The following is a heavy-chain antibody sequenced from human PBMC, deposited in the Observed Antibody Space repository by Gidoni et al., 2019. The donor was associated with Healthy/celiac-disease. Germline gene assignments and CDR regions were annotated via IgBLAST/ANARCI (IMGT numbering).Heavy chain of an antibody. D-gene: IGHD3-22*01. J-gene: IGHJ4*02. CDR2: INHSGST. CDR3: ARVGREYYYDSSGYYSFDY. CDR1: GGSFSGYY. Sequence: QVQLQQWGAGLLKPSETLSLTCAVSGGSFSGYYWSWIRQPPGKGLEWIGEINHSGSTNYNPSLKSRVTISVDTSKNQFSLKLSSVTAADTAVYYCARVGREYYYDSSGYYSFDYWGQGTLVTVSS. V-gene: IGHV4-34*01.